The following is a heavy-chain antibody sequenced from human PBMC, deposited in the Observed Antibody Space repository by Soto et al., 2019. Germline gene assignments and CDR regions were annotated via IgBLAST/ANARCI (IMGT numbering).Heavy chain of an antibody. J-gene: IGHJ4*02. D-gene: IGHD4-17*01. CDR1: GGSISSSSYY. CDR2: IYYSGST. V-gene: IGHV4-39*01. CDR3: ARLSLNHDHGDLPVDY. Sequence: QLQLQESGPGLVKPSETLSLTCTVSGGSISSSSYYWGWIRQPPGKGLEWIGSIYYSGSTYYNPSLKSRVTISVDTSKNQFSLKLSSVTAADTAVYYCARLSLNHDHGDLPVDYWGQGTLVTVSS.